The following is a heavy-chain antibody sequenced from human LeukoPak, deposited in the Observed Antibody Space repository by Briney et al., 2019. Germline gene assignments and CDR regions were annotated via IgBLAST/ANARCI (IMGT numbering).Heavy chain of an antibody. CDR3: ARFPYFEGFDY. CDR2: IYYSGST. J-gene: IGHJ4*02. CDR1: GGSNSSYY. Sequence: SETLSLTCTVSGGSNSSYYWSWIRQPPGKGLEWIGYIYYSGSTKHNPSLKSRVTISMDTSKNQFSLELTSVTAADTAVYYCARFPYFEGFDYWGQGTLVIVSS. D-gene: IGHD3-9*01. V-gene: IGHV4-59*12.